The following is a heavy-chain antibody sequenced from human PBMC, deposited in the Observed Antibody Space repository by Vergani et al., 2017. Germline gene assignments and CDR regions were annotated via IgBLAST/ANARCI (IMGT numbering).Heavy chain of an antibody. CDR2: ILPLFGTP. D-gene: IGHD2-2*01. CDR3: ARDGGGGVEVPAAIGYYYYYGDV. Sequence: QVQLVQSGAEVKKPGSSVKVSCKSSGGTFSNHVLAWVRQAPGQGLEWMGGILPLFGTPTYAQRFQGRVTITADESTTTAYMELTSLTSEDSAIYYCARDGGGGVEVPAAIGYYYYYGDVWG. J-gene: IGHJ6*03. CDR1: GGTFSNHV. V-gene: IGHV1-69*01.